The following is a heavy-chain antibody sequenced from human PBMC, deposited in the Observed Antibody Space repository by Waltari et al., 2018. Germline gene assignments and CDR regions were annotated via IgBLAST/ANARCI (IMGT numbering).Heavy chain of an antibody. Sequence: QVQLVQSGAEVKKPGSSVKVSCKASGGTFSSYAISWVRQAPGKGLEWRGGINPTVGTANYAQKCQGRVTITADESTGTAYMELSSLRSEDTAVYYCASALASGAYYYYGMDVWGQGTTVTVSS. CDR1: GGTFSSYA. CDR3: ASALASGAYYYYGMDV. D-gene: IGHD3-10*01. V-gene: IGHV1-69*01. J-gene: IGHJ6*02. CDR2: INPTVGTA.